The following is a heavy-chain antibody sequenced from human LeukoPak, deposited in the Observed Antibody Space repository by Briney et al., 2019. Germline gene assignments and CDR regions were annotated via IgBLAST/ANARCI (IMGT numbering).Heavy chain of an antibody. CDR1: GFTFSSYG. CDR3: GKDGFDY. J-gene: IGHJ4*02. Sequence: GGSLRLSCAASGFTFSSYGMHWVRQAPGKGLEWVAVISYDGSNKYYADSVKGRFTISRDNSKNTLYLQMNSLRAEDTAVYYCGKDGFDYWGQGTLVTVSS. V-gene: IGHV3-30*18. CDR2: ISYDGSNK.